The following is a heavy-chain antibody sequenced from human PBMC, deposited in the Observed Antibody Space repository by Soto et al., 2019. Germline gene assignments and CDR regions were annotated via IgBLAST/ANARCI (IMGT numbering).Heavy chain of an antibody. Sequence: GGSLRLSCTASGFTFGDYAMSWFRQAPGKGLEWVGFIRSKAYGGTTEYAASVKGRFTISRDDSKSIAYLQMNSLKTEDTAVYYCTREPDIVVVPAEFSPYYYYMDVWGKGTTVTVSS. V-gene: IGHV3-49*03. CDR3: TREPDIVVVPAEFSPYYYYMDV. CDR1: GFTFGDYA. CDR2: IRSKAYGGTT. J-gene: IGHJ6*03. D-gene: IGHD2-2*01.